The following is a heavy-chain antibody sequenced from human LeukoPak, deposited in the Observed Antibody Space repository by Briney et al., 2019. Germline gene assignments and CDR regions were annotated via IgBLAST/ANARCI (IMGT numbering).Heavy chain of an antibody. Sequence: SETLSLTCAVYGGSFSGYYWSWIRQPPGKGLEWIGEINHSGSTNYNPSLKSRVTISVGTSKNQFSLKLSSVTAADTAVYYCAKRRGDGDYRPDSWGQGTLVAVSS. CDR2: INHSGST. J-gene: IGHJ5*01. V-gene: IGHV4-34*01. CDR1: GGSFSGYY. D-gene: IGHD4-17*01. CDR3: AKRRGDGDYRPDS.